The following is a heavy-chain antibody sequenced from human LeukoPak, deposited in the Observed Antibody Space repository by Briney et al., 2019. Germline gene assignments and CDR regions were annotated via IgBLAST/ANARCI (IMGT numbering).Heavy chain of an antibody. J-gene: IGHJ5*02. D-gene: IGHD3-10*02. CDR3: ARDKGLRPVRGVIIASWFDP. CDR2: ISYDGSNK. CDR1: GFTFRSYA. V-gene: IGHV3-30*04. Sequence: GGSLRLSCAASGFTFRSYAMHWVRQAPGKGLEWVAVISYDGSNKYYADSVKGRFTISRDNSKNTLYLQMNSLRAEDTAVYYCARDKGLRPVRGVIIASWFDPWGQGTLVTVSS.